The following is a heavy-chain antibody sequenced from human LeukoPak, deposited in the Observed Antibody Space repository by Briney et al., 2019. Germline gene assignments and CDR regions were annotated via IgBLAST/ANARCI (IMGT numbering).Heavy chain of an antibody. V-gene: IGHV4-4*02. J-gene: IGHJ4*02. CDR3: AREILGGFNPGAY. Sequence: PSETLSLTCTVSLDSTTSNFWSWVRHPPGKGLEWIGEIHRSGSPNYNPSLQSRVTISIDRSRNQIVLELSSVTAADTAVYYCAREILGGFNPGAYWGQGTLVTVSS. CDR1: LDSTTSNF. CDR2: IHRSGSP. D-gene: IGHD1-14*01.